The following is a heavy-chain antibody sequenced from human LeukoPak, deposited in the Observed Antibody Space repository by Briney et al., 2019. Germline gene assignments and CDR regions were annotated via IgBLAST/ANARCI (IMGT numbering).Heavy chain of an antibody. Sequence: SVKVSCKASGYTFTGYYMHWVRQAPGQGLEWMGWINPNSGGTNYAQKFQGRVTMTRDTSISTAYMELSRLRSDDTAVYYCARGAAYSNYGPDFDYWGQGTLVTVSS. CDR3: ARGAAYSNYGPDFDY. CDR2: INPNSGGT. CDR1: GYTFTGYY. V-gene: IGHV1-2*02. J-gene: IGHJ4*02. D-gene: IGHD4-11*01.